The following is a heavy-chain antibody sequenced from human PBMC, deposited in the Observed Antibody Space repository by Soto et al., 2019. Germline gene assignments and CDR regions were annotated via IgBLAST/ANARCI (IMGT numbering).Heavy chain of an antibody. CDR3: AKDLSSYYGSGSLKLGMDV. J-gene: IGHJ6*02. V-gene: IGHV3-30*18. D-gene: IGHD3-10*01. Sequence: PGGSLRLSCAASGFTFSSYGMHWVRQAPGKGLEWVAVISYDGSNKYYADSVKGRFTISRDNSKNTLYLQMNSLRAEDTAVYYCAKDLSSYYGSGSLKLGMDVWGQGTTVTVSS. CDR1: GFTFSSYG. CDR2: ISYDGSNK.